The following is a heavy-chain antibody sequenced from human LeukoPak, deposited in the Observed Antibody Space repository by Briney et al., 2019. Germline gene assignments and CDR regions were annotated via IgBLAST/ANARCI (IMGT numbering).Heavy chain of an antibody. CDR1: GFTFGGYG. CDR2: IAYDGSRA. Sequence: GRSLRLSCAGSGFTFGGYGMHWFRQTPGKGLEWVAVIAYDGSRAFYADSVKGRFTISRDNSKNTMSVQMDDLRGEDMAVYYCTRYNNDHFDYWGQGTLVTVSS. J-gene: IGHJ4*02. D-gene: IGHD1-14*01. V-gene: IGHV3-33*01. CDR3: TRYNNDHFDY.